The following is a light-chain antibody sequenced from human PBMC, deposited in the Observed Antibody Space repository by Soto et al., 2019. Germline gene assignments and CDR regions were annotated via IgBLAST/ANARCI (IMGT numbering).Light chain of an antibody. CDR2: DVR. CDR1: SSDVGGYNF. CDR3: SSYTSSSTVI. Sequence: QPVLTQPASVSGSPGQSITISCTGTSSDVGGYNFVSWYQQHPGKAPKFIIYDVRNRPSGVSNRFSGSRSGNTASLTISGLQAEDEADYYCSSYTSSSTVIFSGGTKLTVL. V-gene: IGLV2-14*03. J-gene: IGLJ2*01.